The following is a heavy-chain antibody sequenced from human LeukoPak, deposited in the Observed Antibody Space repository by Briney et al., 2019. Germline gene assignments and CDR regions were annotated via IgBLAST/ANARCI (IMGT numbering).Heavy chain of an antibody. Sequence: ASVKVSCKVSGYTLTELSMHWVRQAPGKGLEWMGGFDPEDGETIYAQKFQGRVTMTEDTSTDTAYMELSSLRSEDTAVYYCATEMFSLATQWTAGCSGGSCYSKWFDPWGQGTLVTVSS. V-gene: IGHV1-24*01. CDR3: ATEMFSLATQWTAGCSGGSCYSKWFDP. CDR1: GYTLTELS. J-gene: IGHJ5*02. D-gene: IGHD2-15*01. CDR2: FDPEDGET.